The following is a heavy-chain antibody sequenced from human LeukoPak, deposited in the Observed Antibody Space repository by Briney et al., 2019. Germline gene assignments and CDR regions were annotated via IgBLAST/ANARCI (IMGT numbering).Heavy chain of an antibody. Sequence: GRSLRLSWAASGFSLSSAWTSWVRQPPGEGLEWVGLTRSKTDGGTTDYAAPVRGRFTISRDDIQNTMYLQMNSLKTEDTAVYYCRLVVTPPGLDSWGQGTLVTVSS. CDR1: GFSLSSAW. CDR2: TRSKTDGGTT. D-gene: IGHD3-22*01. CDR3: RLVVTPPGLDS. J-gene: IGHJ4*02. V-gene: IGHV3-15*01.